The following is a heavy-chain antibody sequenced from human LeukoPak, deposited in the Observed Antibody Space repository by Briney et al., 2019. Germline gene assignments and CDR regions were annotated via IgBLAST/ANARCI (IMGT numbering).Heavy chain of an antibody. V-gene: IGHV4-61*02. CDR3: ARDQLSNGDYGWFDY. D-gene: IGHD4-17*01. CDR2: IYTSGRT. CDR1: GGSISSGSYY. Sequence: SETLSLTCTVSGGSISSGSYYWSWIRQPAGKGLEWIGRIYTSGRTNYNPSLKSRVNISVDTSKNQFSLKLSSVTAADTAVYYCARDQLSNGDYGWFDYWGQGTLVTVSS. J-gene: IGHJ4*02.